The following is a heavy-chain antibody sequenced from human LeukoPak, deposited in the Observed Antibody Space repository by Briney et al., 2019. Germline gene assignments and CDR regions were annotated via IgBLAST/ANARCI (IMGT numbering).Heavy chain of an antibody. V-gene: IGHV3-23*01. Sequence: GGSLRLSCAASGFTFSSYAMSWVRQAPGKGLEGVSAISGSGGSTYYADSVKGRFTISRDNSKNTMYLQMNSLRAEDTAVYYCLDSSGFDYWGQGTLVTVSS. J-gene: IGHJ4*02. CDR1: GFTFSSYA. D-gene: IGHD6-19*01. CDR3: LDSSGFDY. CDR2: ISGSGGST.